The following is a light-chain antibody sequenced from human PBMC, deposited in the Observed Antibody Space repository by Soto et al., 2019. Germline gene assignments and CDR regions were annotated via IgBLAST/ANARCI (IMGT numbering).Light chain of an antibody. Sequence: DIVMTQPLLSLPVTPGEPASISCRSSQSLLDSHDGNTYLDWYLQKPGQSPQLQIYTLYFRASRVPDMVSCSESGPDVALKISLVDAYDVGGYCCMQRGELRYTYGHGTKLGIK. V-gene: IGKV2-40*01. J-gene: IGKJ2*01. CDR3: MQRGELRYT. CDR1: QSLLDSHDGNTY. CDR2: TLY.